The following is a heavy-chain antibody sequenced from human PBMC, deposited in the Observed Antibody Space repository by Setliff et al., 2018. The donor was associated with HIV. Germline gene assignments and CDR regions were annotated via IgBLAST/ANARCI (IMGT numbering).Heavy chain of an antibody. V-gene: IGHV4-39*02. Sequence: PSETLSLTCTVSGDSISSSRNYWGWIRQPPGKGLEWIGNIHSSGSTYYNPSLKSRVTISVDTSKNQSSLKLSSVTAADTAVYYCAGDVGVSYYYYYYMDVWGKGTTVTVSS. CDR1: GDSISSSRNY. J-gene: IGHJ6*03. D-gene: IGHD2-8*02. CDR2: IHSSGST. CDR3: AGDVGVSYYYYYYMDV.